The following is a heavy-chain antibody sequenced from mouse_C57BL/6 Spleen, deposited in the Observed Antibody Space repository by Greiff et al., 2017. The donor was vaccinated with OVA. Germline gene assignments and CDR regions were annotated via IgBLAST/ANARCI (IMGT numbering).Heavy chain of an antibody. CDR3: ARSVTPVVADYAMDY. J-gene: IGHJ4*01. Sequence: VQLKESVAELVRPGASVKLSCTASGFNIKNTYMHWVKQRPEQGLEWIGRIDPANGNTKYAPKFQGKATITADTSSNTAYLQLSSLTSEDTAIYYCARSVTPVVADYAMDYWGQGTSVTVSS. CDR2: IDPANGNT. D-gene: IGHD1-1*01. CDR1: GFNIKNTY. V-gene: IGHV14-3*01.